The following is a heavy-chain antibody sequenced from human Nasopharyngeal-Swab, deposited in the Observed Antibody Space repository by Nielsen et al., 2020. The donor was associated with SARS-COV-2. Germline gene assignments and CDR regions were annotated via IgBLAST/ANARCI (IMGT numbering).Heavy chain of an antibody. Sequence: ALVKVSCKASGYTFTGYYMHWVRQAPGQGLEWMGRINPNSGGTNYAQKFQGRVTMTRDTSISTAYMELSRLRSDDTAVYYCARANLYSSGWYIPDYWGQGTLVPSPQ. J-gene: IGHJ4*02. D-gene: IGHD6-19*01. CDR1: GYTFTGYY. CDR3: ARANLYSSGWYIPDY. V-gene: IGHV1-2*06. CDR2: INPNSGGT.